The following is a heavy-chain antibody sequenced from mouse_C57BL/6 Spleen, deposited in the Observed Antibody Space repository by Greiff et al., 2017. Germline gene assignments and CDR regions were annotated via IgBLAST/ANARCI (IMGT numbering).Heavy chain of an antibody. Sequence: ESGPGLVKPSQSLSLTCSVTGYSITSGYYWNWIRQFPGNKLEWMGYISYDGSNNYNPSLKNRISITRDTSKNQFFLKLNSVTTEDTATYYCAREIYYDYDGESYAMDYWGQGTSVTVSS. J-gene: IGHJ4*01. V-gene: IGHV3-6*01. CDR1: GYSITSGYY. CDR2: ISYDGSN. CDR3: AREIYYDYDGESYAMDY. D-gene: IGHD2-4*01.